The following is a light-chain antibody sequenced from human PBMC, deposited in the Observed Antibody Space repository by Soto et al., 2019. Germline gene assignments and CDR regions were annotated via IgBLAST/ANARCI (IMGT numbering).Light chain of an antibody. V-gene: IGKV3-15*01. J-gene: IGKJ1*01. CDR1: QSVSSN. CDR3: QQNNNWPRA. CDR2: GAS. Sequence: EIVMTQSAATLSVSPGERATLSCRASQSVSSNLAWYQQKPGQAPRLLIYGASTRATGIPARFSGSGSGTEFTLTISSLRSEDFAVYYCQQNNNWPRAFGQGTKVEIK.